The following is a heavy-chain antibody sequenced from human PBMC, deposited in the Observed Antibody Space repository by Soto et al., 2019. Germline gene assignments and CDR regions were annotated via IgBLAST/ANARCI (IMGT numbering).Heavy chain of an antibody. CDR2: IYWDDDK. Sequence: QLTLKESGPTLVKPTQTLTLTCTFSGFSLSTSGVGVGWIRQPPGKALEWLALIYWDDDKRYSTSLKSRITNTKDTSHNHVVLTMPNMDPVDTDTYYCAHRTPDCTNGVCPVWGFFDSWGQGTLVTVSS. CDR3: AHRTPDCTNGVCPVWGFFDS. D-gene: IGHD2-8*01. CDR1: GFSLSTSGVG. J-gene: IGHJ4*02. V-gene: IGHV2-5*02.